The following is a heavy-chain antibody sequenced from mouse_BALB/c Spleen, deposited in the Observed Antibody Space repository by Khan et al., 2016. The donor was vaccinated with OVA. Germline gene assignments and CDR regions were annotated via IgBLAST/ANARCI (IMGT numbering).Heavy chain of an antibody. CDR2: INTSTGEP. CDR3: GGRACGSYSLDH. V-gene: IGHV9-3-1*01. Sequence: KQSAGKVLKWMGWINTSTGEPTYADAFNARFSVSLETSANTASLQINNPNNEDTATYFCGGRACGSYSLDHWGQGTSVTVSA. J-gene: IGHJ4*01. D-gene: IGHD2-12*01.